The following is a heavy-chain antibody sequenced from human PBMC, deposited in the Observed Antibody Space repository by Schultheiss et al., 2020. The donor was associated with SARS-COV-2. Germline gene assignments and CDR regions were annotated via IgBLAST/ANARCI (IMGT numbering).Heavy chain of an antibody. CDR1: GFTFSNAW. D-gene: IGHD5-18*01. CDR2: IKSKTDGGTT. CDR3: TTGSGHYSYHAFDI. Sequence: GGPLRLSCAASGFTFSNAWMSWVRQAPGKGLEWVGRIKSKTDGGTTDYAAPVKGRFTISRDDSKNTLYLQMNSLKTEDTAVYYCTTGSGHYSYHAFDIWGQGTMVTVSS. J-gene: IGHJ3*02. V-gene: IGHV3-15*01.